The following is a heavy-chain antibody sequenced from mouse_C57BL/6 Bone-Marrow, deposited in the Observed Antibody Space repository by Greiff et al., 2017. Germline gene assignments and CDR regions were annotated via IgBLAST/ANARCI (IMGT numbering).Heavy chain of an antibody. V-gene: IGHV14-3*01. Sequence: VQLQQSVAELVRPGASVKLSCTASGFNFKNTYMHWVKQRPEQGLEWIGRIDPANGNTKYAPKFPGKATITADTSSNTAYLQLSSLTSEDTAIYYCAHDSNYFAWFAYWGQGTLVTVSA. CDR2: IDPANGNT. J-gene: IGHJ3*01. D-gene: IGHD2-5*01. CDR1: GFNFKNTY. CDR3: AHDSNYFAWFAY.